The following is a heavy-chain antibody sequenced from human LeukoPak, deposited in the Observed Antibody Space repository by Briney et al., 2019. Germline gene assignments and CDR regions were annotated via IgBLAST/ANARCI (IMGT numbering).Heavy chain of an antibody. CDR2: INPNSGGT. CDR1: GYTFTDYY. Sequence: ASVKVSCKASGYTFTDYYIHWLRQAPGQGLEWMGWINPNSGGTDYAQKFQGRVTMTRDTSISSAYMELSRLRSDDTAAYYCAREVAVAGTGWLGSAWSQGTLVTVSS. J-gene: IGHJ5*02. CDR3: AREVAVAGTGWLGSA. D-gene: IGHD6-13*01. V-gene: IGHV1-2*02.